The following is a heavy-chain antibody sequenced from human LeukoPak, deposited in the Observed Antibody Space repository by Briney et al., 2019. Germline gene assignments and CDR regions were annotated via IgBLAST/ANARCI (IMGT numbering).Heavy chain of an antibody. CDR1: GFTFDDYA. CDR3: TKGAPQASSSWPFDY. CDR2: ISWNSGSI. Sequence: GRSLRLSCAASGFTFDDYAMHWVRQPPGKGLEYVSGISWNSGSIVYVDSVKGRFTISRDNAKNSLYLKMNTLRAEDTAFYYCTKGAPQASSSWPFDYWGQGTLVTVSS. V-gene: IGHV3-9*01. J-gene: IGHJ4*02. D-gene: IGHD6-13*01.